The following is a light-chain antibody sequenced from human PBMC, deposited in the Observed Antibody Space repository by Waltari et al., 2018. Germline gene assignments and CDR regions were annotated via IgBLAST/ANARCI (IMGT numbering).Light chain of an antibody. J-gene: IGLJ3*02. CDR3: ATWDDGLNGPE. V-gene: IGLV1-44*01. Sequence: QSVLTQPPSASGTPGQRVTISCSGSSSNIGTNTVNWYVQLPGMAPKLLIYSGDKRPSGVPDRISGSKSGTSASLAISVLQSEDEADYYCATWDDGLNGPEFGGGTKLTVL. CDR2: SGD. CDR1: SSNIGTNT.